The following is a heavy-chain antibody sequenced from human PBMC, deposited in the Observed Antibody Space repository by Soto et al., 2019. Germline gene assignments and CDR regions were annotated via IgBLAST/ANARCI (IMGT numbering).Heavy chain of an antibody. Sequence: GGSLRLSCAASGFTFSSYSMHWVCKAPGKGQERVAVISYDASNKYYADPVNGRFTISKDKSKNTMYLQMNRLRAEDTAVNYCEKAYNVVVLAATGRMYVWGQGTMVTVSS. CDR1: GFTFSSYS. CDR3: EKAYNVVVLAATGRMYV. D-gene: IGHD2-15*01. CDR2: ISYDASNK. V-gene: IGHV3-30*18. J-gene: IGHJ6*02.